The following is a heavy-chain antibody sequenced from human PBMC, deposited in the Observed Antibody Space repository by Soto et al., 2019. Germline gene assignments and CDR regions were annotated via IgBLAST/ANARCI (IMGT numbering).Heavy chain of an antibody. CDR3: AREKPYSSSWYHDY. CDR2: INHSGST. D-gene: IGHD6-13*01. V-gene: IGHV4-34*01. J-gene: IGHJ4*02. CDR1: GGSFSGYY. Sequence: QVQLQQWGAGLLKPSETLSLTCAVYGGSFSGYYWSGIRQPPGKGLGWIGEINHSGSTNYNPSLKSRVTISVDTSKNQFSLKLSSVTAADTAVYYCAREKPYSSSWYHDYWGQGTLVTVSS.